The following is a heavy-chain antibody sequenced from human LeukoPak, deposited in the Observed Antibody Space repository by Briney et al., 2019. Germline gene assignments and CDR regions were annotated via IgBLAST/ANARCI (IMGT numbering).Heavy chain of an antibody. Sequence: GGSLRLSCAASGFTFSGYVMTWVRQPPGKGLQWVADISGSGGSTYYADSVKGRFSISRDNSKNMLYLQLDSLRDEDTAVYYCATDESNSFFFWGQGTLVTVSS. J-gene: IGHJ4*02. CDR1: GFTFSGYV. CDR2: ISGSGGST. V-gene: IGHV3-23*01. D-gene: IGHD2/OR15-2a*01. CDR3: ATDESNSFFF.